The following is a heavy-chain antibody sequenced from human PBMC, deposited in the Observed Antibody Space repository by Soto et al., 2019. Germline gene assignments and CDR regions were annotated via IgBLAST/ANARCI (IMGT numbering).Heavy chain of an antibody. CDR1: DSTFRNYW. CDR2: INSDGSST. D-gene: IGHD6-19*01. V-gene: IGHV3-74*01. J-gene: IGHJ5*02. Sequence: EVPLVESGGGLVQPGGSLRLSCEASDSTFRNYWMHWVRQPPGKGLVWVSRINSDGSSTYYADSVKGRFTISRDNAVNTVYLQMNSLSAEDSAVYYCAPTIAVRRAWFDPWGQGTLVTVSS. CDR3: APTIAVRRAWFDP.